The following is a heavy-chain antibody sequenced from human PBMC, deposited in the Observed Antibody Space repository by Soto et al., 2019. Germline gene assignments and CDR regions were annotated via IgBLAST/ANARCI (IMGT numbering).Heavy chain of an antibody. D-gene: IGHD6-13*01. CDR2: ISAYNGNT. CDR1: CYTFSSYG. CDR3: ARGGYSSSWDLFDY. V-gene: IGHV1-18*01. J-gene: IGHJ4*02. Sequence: ASVKVSCKASCYTFSSYGISWVRQAPGQGLEWMGWISAYNGNTNYAQKLQGRVTMTTDTSTSTAYMELRSLRSDDTAVYYCARGGYSSSWDLFDYWGQGTLVTVSS.